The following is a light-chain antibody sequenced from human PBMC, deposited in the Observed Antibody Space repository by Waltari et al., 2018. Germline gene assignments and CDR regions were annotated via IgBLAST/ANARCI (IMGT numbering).Light chain of an antibody. J-gene: IGLJ1*01. CDR1: TSDVGRYDL. V-gene: IGLV2-23*02. Sequence: QSALTQPASVSGTPGQSITISCSGTTSDVGRYDLVPWYQHHPGEAPKLLICEVFKRPPDTSSRFSGAKSGSTASLTISGLQPEDEADYYCCSYAGRGTYVFGSGTKVTVL. CDR2: EVF. CDR3: CSYAGRGTYV.